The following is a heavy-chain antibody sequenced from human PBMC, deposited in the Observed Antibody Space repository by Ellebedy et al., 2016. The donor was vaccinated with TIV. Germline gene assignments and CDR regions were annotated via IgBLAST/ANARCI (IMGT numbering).Heavy chain of an antibody. CDR1: GFTFRSYG. Sequence: GESLKISCAASGFTFRSYGMNWVRQAPVKGLEWVAFIRPDGSGKYYADSVKGRFTISRDDSKNTLYLQMNSLRAEDTAVYYCAKAQDYYDNSASIWGQGTLVTVSS. D-gene: IGHD3-22*01. J-gene: IGHJ4*02. V-gene: IGHV3-30*02. CDR2: IRPDGSGK. CDR3: AKAQDYYDNSASI.